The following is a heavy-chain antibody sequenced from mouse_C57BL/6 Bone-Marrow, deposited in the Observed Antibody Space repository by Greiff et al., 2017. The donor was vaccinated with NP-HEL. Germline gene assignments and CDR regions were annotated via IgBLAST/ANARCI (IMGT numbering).Heavy chain of an antibody. Sequence: VQLQQSGAELVRPGTSVKVSCKASGYAFTNYLIEWVKQRPGQGLEWIGVINPGSGGTNYNEKFKGKATLTVDKSSSTAYMQLSSLTSEDSAVYFCARVGIYYDYAWFAYCGQGTLVTVSA. CDR2: INPGSGGT. J-gene: IGHJ3*01. D-gene: IGHD2-4*01. CDR3: ARVGIYYDYAWFAY. CDR1: GYAFTNYL. V-gene: IGHV1-54*01.